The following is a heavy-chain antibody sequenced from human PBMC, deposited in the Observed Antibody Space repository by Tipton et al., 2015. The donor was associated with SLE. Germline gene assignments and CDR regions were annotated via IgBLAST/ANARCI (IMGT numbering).Heavy chain of an antibody. CDR1: GGSISSGGYY. J-gene: IGHJ6*03. D-gene: IGHD6-19*01. CDR3: ARVYSSGWRTDYYYMDV. Sequence: TLSLTCTVSGGSISSGGYYWNWIRQTAGKGLEWIGRFYISGSTNYNPALKSRVTISVDTSKNQFSLKLRSVTAADTAVYYCARVYSSGWRTDYYYMDVWGKGTTVTVSS. V-gene: IGHV4-61*02. CDR2: FYISGST.